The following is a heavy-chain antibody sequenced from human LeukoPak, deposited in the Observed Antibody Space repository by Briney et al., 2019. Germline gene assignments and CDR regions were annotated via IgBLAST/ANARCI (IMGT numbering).Heavy chain of an antibody. Sequence: PSETLSLTCTVSGGSISSSSYYWGWIRQPPGKGLEWIGSIYYSGSTYYNPSPKSRVIISVDTSKNQFSLKLSSVTAADTAVYYCARWASVVVAATSFGFDPWGQGTLVTVSS. CDR1: GGSISSSSYY. J-gene: IGHJ5*02. CDR2: IYYSGST. D-gene: IGHD2-15*01. V-gene: IGHV4-39*07. CDR3: ARWASVVVAATSFGFDP.